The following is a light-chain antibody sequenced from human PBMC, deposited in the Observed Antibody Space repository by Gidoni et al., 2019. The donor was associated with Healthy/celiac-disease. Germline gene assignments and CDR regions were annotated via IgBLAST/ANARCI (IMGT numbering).Light chain of an antibody. CDR2: GAS. V-gene: IGKV3-15*01. J-gene: IGKJ5*01. CDR3: QQYNNWSPIT. CDR1: QSVSSN. Sequence: EIAMKQCPATLSVSPGERATLSCRASQSVSSNLAWYQQQPGQAPRLLIYGASTRATGIPARFSGSGSGRAFTLPTSSLLSADFAVYYCQQYNNWSPITFGPGTRLEIK.